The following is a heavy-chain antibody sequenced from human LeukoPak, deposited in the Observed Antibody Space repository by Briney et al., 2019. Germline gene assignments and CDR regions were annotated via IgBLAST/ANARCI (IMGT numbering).Heavy chain of an antibody. J-gene: IGHJ4*02. Sequence: PGRSLRLSCAASGFTFSSYAMHWVRQAPGKGLEWVAFISYDGSNKYYADSVKGRFTISRDNSKNTLYLQMNSLSAEDTAVYYCARIPASWGSSPFFDYWGQGTLVTVSS. CDR1: GFTFSSYA. CDR3: ARIPASWGSSPFFDY. CDR2: ISYDGSNK. V-gene: IGHV3-30-3*01. D-gene: IGHD3-16*01.